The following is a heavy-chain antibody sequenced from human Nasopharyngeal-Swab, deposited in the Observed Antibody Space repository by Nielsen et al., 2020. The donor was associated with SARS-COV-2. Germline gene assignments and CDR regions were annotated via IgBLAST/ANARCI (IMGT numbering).Heavy chain of an antibody. CDR3: ARAATMVRANDAFDV. J-gene: IGHJ3*01. CDR2: ISSSGSTI. D-gene: IGHD3-10*01. V-gene: IGHV3-11*01. Sequence: SLKISCAASGFTFSDYYMSWIRQAPGKGLEWVSYISSSGSTIYYADSVKGRFTISRDNAKNSLYLQMNSLRAEDTAVYYCARAATMVRANDAFDVWGQGTMVTVSS. CDR1: GFTFSDYY.